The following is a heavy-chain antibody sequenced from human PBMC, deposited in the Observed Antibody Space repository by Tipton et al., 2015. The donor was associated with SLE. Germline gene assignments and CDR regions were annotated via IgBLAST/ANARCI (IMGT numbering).Heavy chain of an antibody. CDR3: ARDRLVVRGVISAYGMDV. Sequence: TLSLTCTVSGGSISSSSYYWGWIRQPPGKGPEWIGSIYYSGSTYYNPSLKSRVTISVDTSKNQFSLKLSSVTAADTAVYYCARDRLVVRGVISAYGMDVWGQGTTVTVSS. D-gene: IGHD3-10*01. CDR1: GGSISSSSYY. CDR2: IYYSGST. J-gene: IGHJ6*02. V-gene: IGHV4-39*07.